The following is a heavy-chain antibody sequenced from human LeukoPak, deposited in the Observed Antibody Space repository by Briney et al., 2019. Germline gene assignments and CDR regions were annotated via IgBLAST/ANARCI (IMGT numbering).Heavy chain of an antibody. Sequence: SETLSLTRTVSGGSISSGGYYWSWIRQPPGKGLEWIGYIYHSGSTYYNPSLKSRVTISVDRSKNQFSLKLSSVTAADTAVYYCARETAAGSAFDIWGQGTMVTVSS. CDR1: GGSISSGGYY. D-gene: IGHD6-25*01. CDR3: ARETAAGSAFDI. CDR2: IYHSGST. J-gene: IGHJ3*02. V-gene: IGHV4-30-2*01.